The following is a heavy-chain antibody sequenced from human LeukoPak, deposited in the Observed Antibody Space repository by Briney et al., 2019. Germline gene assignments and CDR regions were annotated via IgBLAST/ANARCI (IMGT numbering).Heavy chain of an antibody. J-gene: IGHJ6*02. V-gene: IGHV3-66*01. D-gene: IGHD3-10*01. CDR2: IYSGGST. Sequence: PGGSLRLSCAASGFTVSSNYMSWVRQAPRKGLEWVSVIYSGGSTYYADSVKGRFTISRDNSKNTLYLQMNSLRAEDTAVYYCARDYKPYDGPGAGGYYYGMDVWGQGTTVTVSS. CDR1: GFTVSSNY. CDR3: ARDYKPYDGPGAGGYYYGMDV.